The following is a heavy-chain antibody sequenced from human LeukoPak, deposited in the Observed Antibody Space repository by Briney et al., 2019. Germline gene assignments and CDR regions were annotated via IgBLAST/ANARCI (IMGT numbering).Heavy chain of an antibody. V-gene: IGHV3-23*01. CDR2: ISGSGGST. CDR1: GFTFSSHA. Sequence: GGSLRLSCAASGFTFSSHAMSWVRQAPGKGLEWVSAISGSGGSTYYADSVKGRFTISRDNSKNTLYLQMNSLRAEDTAVYYCAKASTVISRPPYYFDYWGQGTLVTVSS. D-gene: IGHD4-11*01. J-gene: IGHJ4*02. CDR3: AKASTVISRPPYYFDY.